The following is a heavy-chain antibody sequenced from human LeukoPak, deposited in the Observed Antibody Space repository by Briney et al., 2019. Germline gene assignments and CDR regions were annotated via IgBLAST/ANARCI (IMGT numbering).Heavy chain of an antibody. J-gene: IGHJ4*02. D-gene: IGHD3-16*02. CDR1: GLTFRTYA. CDR3: AKGGSYRSQPYFDY. Sequence: PGGSLRLSCAASGLTFRTYAMSWVRQAPGKGLEWVSSISDSGGYTFYAASVKGRFTISRDNSKTPVYLQMNSLRAEDTAVYYCAKGGSYRSQPYFDYWGQGTPVTVSS. V-gene: IGHV3-23*01. CDR2: ISDSGGYT.